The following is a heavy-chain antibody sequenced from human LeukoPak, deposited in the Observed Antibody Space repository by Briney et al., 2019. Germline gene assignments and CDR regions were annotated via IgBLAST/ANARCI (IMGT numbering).Heavy chain of an antibody. J-gene: IGHJ6*03. CDR1: GFTFSSYW. CDR2: INSDGSST. CDR3: ARDATLRYYYYMDV. V-gene: IGHV3-74*01. Sequence: GGSLRLSCAASGFTFSSYWMHWVRQAPGKGLVWVSRINSDGSSTSYADSVKGRFTISGDNSKNTLYLQMNSLRAEDTAVYYCARDATLRYYYYMDVWGKGTTVTVSS. D-gene: IGHD3-10*01.